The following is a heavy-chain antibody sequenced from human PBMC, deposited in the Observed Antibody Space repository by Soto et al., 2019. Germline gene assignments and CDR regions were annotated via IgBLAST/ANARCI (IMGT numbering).Heavy chain of an antibody. V-gene: IGHV1-69*01. D-gene: IGHD6-19*01. Sequence: VEVSCKASGCTFRSYAVSWLRQAPGQGLGWMRGIIPIFGTANYAQKFHGRVTITADESTXTAYMELSSPRSEDTAGYYCARVFSEFTPAGSSGCPTGSMCAYYGMDVWGQGTTVTVSS. CDR3: ARVFSEFTPAGSSGCPTGSMCAYYGMDV. CDR2: IIPIFGTA. CDR1: GCTFRSYA. J-gene: IGHJ6*02.